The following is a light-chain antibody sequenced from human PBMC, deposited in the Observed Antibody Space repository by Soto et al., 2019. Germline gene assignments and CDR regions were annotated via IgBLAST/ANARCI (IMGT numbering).Light chain of an antibody. CDR3: SSYTSSSTLVL. V-gene: IGLV2-14*01. J-gene: IGLJ2*01. CDR2: EVN. Sequence: QSALTQPASVSGSPGQSITISCTGTSSDVGGYNYVSWYQQHPGKAPKLMIYEVNNRPSGVSSRFSGSKSGSTASLTISGLQPEDEADYYCSSYTSSSTLVLFGGRTKLTVL. CDR1: SSDVGGYNY.